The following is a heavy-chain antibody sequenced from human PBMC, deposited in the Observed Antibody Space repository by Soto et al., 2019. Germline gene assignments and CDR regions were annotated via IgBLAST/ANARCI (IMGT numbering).Heavy chain of an antibody. CDR2: MSPNSGYT. D-gene: IGHD2-2*01. V-gene: IGHV1-8*01. J-gene: IGHJ6*03. Sequence: QVQLVESGAEVKKPGASMKVSCKASGYTFNSYDINWVRQATGQGLEWLGRMSPNSGYTEYAQRFQGGVSMTWDTSISTAYMELSSLRSDDTAVYYCARGARYQVPKKGDYHYYYIDVWGKGTTVTVSS. CDR1: GYTFNSYD. CDR3: ARGARYQVPKKGDYHYYYIDV.